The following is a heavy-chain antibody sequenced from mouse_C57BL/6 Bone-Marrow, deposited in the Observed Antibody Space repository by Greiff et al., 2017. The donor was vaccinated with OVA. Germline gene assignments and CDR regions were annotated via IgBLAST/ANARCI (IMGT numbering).Heavy chain of an antibody. CDR1: GFNIKDDY. D-gene: IGHD1-1*01. Sequence: EVQLQQSGAELVRPGPSVKLSCTASGFNIKDDYMHWVKQRPEQGLEWIGWIDPENGDTEYASKFQGKATITADTSSNTAYLQLSSLTSEDTAVYYCTTLYYYGSSWFAYWGQGTLVTVSA. V-gene: IGHV14-4*01. J-gene: IGHJ3*01. CDR2: IDPENGDT. CDR3: TTLYYYGSSWFAY.